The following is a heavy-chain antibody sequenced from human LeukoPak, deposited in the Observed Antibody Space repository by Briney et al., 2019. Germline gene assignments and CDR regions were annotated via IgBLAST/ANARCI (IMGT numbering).Heavy chain of an antibody. Sequence: GGSLRLSCTASGFTFGDYAMSWVRQAPGKGLEWIGFIRTKAYGGTTEYAASVKGRFTISRDDSKSIAYLQMNSLKTEDTAVSYCTRGGPGDYWGQGTLVTVSS. CDR3: TRGGPGDY. CDR1: GFTFGDYA. V-gene: IGHV3-49*04. CDR2: IRTKAYGGTT. D-gene: IGHD3-10*01. J-gene: IGHJ4*02.